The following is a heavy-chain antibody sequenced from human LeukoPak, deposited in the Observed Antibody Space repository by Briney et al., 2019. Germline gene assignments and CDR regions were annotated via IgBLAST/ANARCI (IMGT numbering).Heavy chain of an antibody. CDR1: GYTFTTYG. CDR3: AVNGYYYDSSGYSCAY. V-gene: IGHV1-18*01. D-gene: IGHD3-22*01. Sequence: ASVKVSCKASGYTFTTYGISWVRQAPGQGLEWMGWSSPYNGNTNYAQKLRGRVTMTTDTSTSTAYMELRSLRSEDTAVYYCAVNGYYYDSSGYSCAYWGQGTLVTVSS. CDR2: SSPYNGNT. J-gene: IGHJ4*02.